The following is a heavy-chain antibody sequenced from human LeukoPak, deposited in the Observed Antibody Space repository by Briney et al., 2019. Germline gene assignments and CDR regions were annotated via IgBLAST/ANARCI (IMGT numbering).Heavy chain of an antibody. D-gene: IGHD1-26*01. CDR2: ISYDGSNK. CDR3: AKEKEGGYFDL. J-gene: IGHJ2*01. V-gene: IGHV3-30*18. CDR1: GFTFSSYG. Sequence: GGSLRLSCAASGFTFSSYGMHWVRQAPGQGLEWVAVISYDGSNKYYADSVQGRFTVDRAKSKNTLYLKMNSLRDKDTDVYYCAKEKEGGYFDLWGRGTLVTVSS.